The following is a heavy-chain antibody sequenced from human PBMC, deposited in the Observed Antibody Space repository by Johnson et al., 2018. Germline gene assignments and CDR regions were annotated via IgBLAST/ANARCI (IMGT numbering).Heavy chain of an antibody. CDR1: EFTFSHYG. J-gene: IGHJ4*02. CDR2: IYYDGRNK. V-gene: IGHV3-33*01. D-gene: IGHD2-15*01. Sequence: QVQLVESGGGVVQPGRSLRLSCAASEFTFSHYGMHWVRQAPGEGLEWVAVIYYDGRNKYYADSVKGRFTISRDNSKNTLYLQMNSLRAEDTGVYYCARQRYCSGGTCYCFDYWGQGTLVTVSS. CDR3: ARQRYCSGGTCYCFDY.